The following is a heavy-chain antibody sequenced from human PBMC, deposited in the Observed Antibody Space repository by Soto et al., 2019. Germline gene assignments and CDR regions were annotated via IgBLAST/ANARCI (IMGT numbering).Heavy chain of an antibody. Sequence: QVQLVQSGAEVKKPGSSVKVSCKASGGTFSSYAISWVRQAPGQGLEWMGGIIPIFGTANYAQKFEGRVRITADESTSTAYMELSNLRSEDTAVYYCSSLGGGYYYGMDVWGQGTTVTVSS. D-gene: IGHD3-10*01. V-gene: IGHV1-69*01. CDR2: IIPIFGTA. CDR3: SSLGGGYYYGMDV. CDR1: GGTFSSYA. J-gene: IGHJ6*02.